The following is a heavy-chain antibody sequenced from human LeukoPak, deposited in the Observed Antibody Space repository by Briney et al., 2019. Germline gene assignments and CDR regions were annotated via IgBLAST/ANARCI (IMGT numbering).Heavy chain of an antibody. Sequence: SETLSLTCAVYGGSFSGYYWSWIRQPPGKGLEWIGEINHSGSTNYNPSLKSRVTISVDTSKNQFSLKLSSVTAADTAVYYCARTYRWQQLALYNWFDPWGQGTPVTVSS. J-gene: IGHJ5*02. CDR2: INHSGST. CDR3: ARTYRWQQLALYNWFDP. CDR1: GGSFSGYY. V-gene: IGHV4-34*01. D-gene: IGHD6-13*01.